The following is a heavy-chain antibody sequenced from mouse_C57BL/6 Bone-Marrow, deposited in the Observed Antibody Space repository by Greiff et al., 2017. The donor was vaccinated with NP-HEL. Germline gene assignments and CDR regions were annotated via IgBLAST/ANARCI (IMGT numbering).Heavy chain of an antibody. CDR3: ARRIPHYYGSSFYFDY. V-gene: IGHV1-78*01. J-gene: IGHJ2*01. Sequence: QVQLQQSDAELVKPGSSFPLSFPFSGYTFTDHTIHWMKQRPEQGLEWIGYIYPRAGSTHYNEKFKGKATLTADKSSSTAYMQLNSLTSEDSAVYFCARRIPHYYGSSFYFDYWGQGTTLTVSS. D-gene: IGHD1-1*01. CDR1: GYTFTDHT. CDR2: IYPRAGST.